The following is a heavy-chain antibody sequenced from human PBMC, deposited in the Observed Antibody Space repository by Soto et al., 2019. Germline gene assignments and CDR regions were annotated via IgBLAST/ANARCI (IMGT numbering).Heavy chain of an antibody. D-gene: IGHD3-10*01. J-gene: IGHJ4*02. CDR3: ASYGSGRYYNGYYFDY. V-gene: IGHV4-34*01. CDR2: IHHSGST. Sequence: QVQLQQWGAGLLKPSETLSLTCAVYGGSFSAYYWSWIRQSPGKGLEWIGEIHHSGSTHYKPSLKSRVTISVDTSKNQFSLELRSVTAADTAVYYCASYGSGRYYNGYYFDYWGQGTLVTVSS. CDR1: GGSFSAYY.